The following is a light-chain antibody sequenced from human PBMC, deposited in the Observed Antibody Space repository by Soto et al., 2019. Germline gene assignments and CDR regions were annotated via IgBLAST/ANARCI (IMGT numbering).Light chain of an antibody. CDR2: GAS. CDR3: QQYHDWPPGYT. J-gene: IGKJ2*01. V-gene: IGKV3-15*01. CDR1: QSVSSK. Sequence: EIVMTQSPATLSVSPGERATLSCRASQSVSSKLAWYQQKPGQAPRLLIYGASTRATGIPARFSGSGSGTEFTLNISSLQSEDFAGYYCQQYHDWPPGYTFGQGTKLAIK.